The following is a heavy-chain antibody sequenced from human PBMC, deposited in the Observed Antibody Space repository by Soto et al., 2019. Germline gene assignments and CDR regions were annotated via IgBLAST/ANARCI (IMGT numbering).Heavy chain of an antibody. CDR1: GNTVPNYA. Sequence: ASVKVSCKASGNTVPNYAIHWVRQAPGQRLEWMGWINGGNGNTYYSEHFQGRVTITSDTSASTAYMELSSLRSEDTAVYYCARVSGYYFLDYWGQGTLVTVSS. CDR3: ARVSGYYFLDY. D-gene: IGHD5-12*01. CDR2: INGGNGNT. V-gene: IGHV1-3*01. J-gene: IGHJ4*02.